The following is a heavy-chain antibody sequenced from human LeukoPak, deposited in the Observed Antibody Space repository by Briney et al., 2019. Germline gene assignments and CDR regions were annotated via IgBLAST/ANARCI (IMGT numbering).Heavy chain of an antibody. CDR2: IDPQSGDT. D-gene: IGHD6-19*01. CDR3: AREDYSNGYYRGGWFDP. V-gene: IGHV1-2*02. Sequence: ASVKVSCKASGYTFTGYYMHWVRQASGQGLEWMGWIDPQSGDTNYAQNFQGRVAMTGDTFIKTAYMELSSLRSDDTAVYYCAREDYSNGYYRGGWFDPWGQGTQVTVSS. CDR1: GYTFTGYY. J-gene: IGHJ5*02.